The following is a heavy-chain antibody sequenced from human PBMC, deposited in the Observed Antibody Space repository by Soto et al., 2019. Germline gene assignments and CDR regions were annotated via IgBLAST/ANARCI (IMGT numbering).Heavy chain of an antibody. V-gene: IGHV3-9*01. D-gene: IGHD2-15*01. CDR3: AKGLYTVAATPLEY. J-gene: IGHJ4*02. CDR1: GFTFDDGA. Sequence: EVQLVESWGGWVQPGRCLRLSCAASGFTFDDGAMHWVRQSPWKGLARVSGISWNSGSIGYADSVKGRFSISRDNAKNSLYLEMNRLRAEDTALYYCAKGLYTVAATPLEYRGQGSLVTVSS. CDR2: ISWNSGSI.